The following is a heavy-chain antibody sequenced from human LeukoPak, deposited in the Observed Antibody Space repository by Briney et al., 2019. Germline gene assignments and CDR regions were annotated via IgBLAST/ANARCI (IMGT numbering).Heavy chain of an antibody. J-gene: IGHJ4*02. Sequence: SETLSLTCAVYGGSFSGFYWSWIRQPPGKGLEWIGEINHSGSTNYNPSLKSRVTISIDTSKNQFSLKLTSVTAADTAVYYCARGRYYDSSGYYLDYWGQGTLVTVSS. CDR3: ARGRYYDSSGYYLDY. CDR2: INHSGST. CDR1: GGSFSGFY. V-gene: IGHV4-34*01. D-gene: IGHD3-22*01.